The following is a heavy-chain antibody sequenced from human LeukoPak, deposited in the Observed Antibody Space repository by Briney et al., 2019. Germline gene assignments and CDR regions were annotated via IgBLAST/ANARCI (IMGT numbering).Heavy chain of an antibody. CDR2: INSNGVKT. J-gene: IGHJ2*01. CDR1: GFTFSTCP. CDR3: ARDKQYPSRNPYFDL. V-gene: IGHV3-64*02. Sequence: PGGSLRLSCVASGFTFSTCPMHWVRQTPGRGLEYVASINSNGVKTYYVDSVKGRVTISRDNSKDTVFLQMDSLRPEDMAVYYCARDKQYPSRNPYFDLWGRGTLVTVSS. D-gene: IGHD1-14*01.